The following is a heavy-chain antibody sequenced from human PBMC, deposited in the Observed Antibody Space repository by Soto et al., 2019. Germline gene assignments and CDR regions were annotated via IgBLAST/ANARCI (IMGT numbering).Heavy chain of an antibody. CDR2: IDPSDSYT. Sequence: GESLKISCKGSGYSFTRYWISWVRQMPGKGLEWMGRIDPSDSYTNYSPSFQGHVTISADKSISTAYLQWSSLKASDTAMYYCARGAERTVERTVLRHLDWVCGHWGQGTPVTVS. CDR3: ARGAERTVERTVLRHLDWVCGH. V-gene: IGHV5-10-1*01. D-gene: IGHD3-9*01. J-gene: IGHJ4*02. CDR1: GYSFTRYW.